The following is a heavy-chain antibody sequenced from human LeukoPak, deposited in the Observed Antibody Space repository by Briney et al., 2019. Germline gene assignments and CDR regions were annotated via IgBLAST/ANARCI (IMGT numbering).Heavy chain of an antibody. V-gene: IGHV3-23*01. J-gene: IGHJ4*02. CDR3: VRESDPFYFDC. Sequence: GGSLRLSCTASGFTLSSYAMSWVRQAPGKGLEWVSLISGNAGSTYYADSVKGRLTISRDNSKNILHLQMNSLRVEDTAVYYCVRESDPFYFDCWGQGILVTVSS. CDR1: GFTLSSYA. CDR2: ISGNAGST.